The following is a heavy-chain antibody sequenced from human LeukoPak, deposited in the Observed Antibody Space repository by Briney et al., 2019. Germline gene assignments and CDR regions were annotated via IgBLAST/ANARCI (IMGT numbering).Heavy chain of an antibody. CDR1: GGSISSGGYY. D-gene: IGHD2-15*01. CDR2: IYYSGST. CDR3: ARDGGSQTNYYYYGMDV. J-gene: IGHJ6*04. V-gene: IGHV4-31*03. Sequence: SETLSLTCTVSGGSISSGGYYWSWIRQHPGKGLEWIGYIYYSGSTYYNPSLKSRVTISVDTSKNQLSLKLSSVTAADTAVYYCARDGGSQTNYYYYGMDVWGKGTTVTVSS.